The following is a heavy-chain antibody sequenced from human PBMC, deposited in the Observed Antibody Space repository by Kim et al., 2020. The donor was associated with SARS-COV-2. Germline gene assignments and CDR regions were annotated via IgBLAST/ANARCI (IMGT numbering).Heavy chain of an antibody. V-gene: IGHV1-69*04. CDR2: VIPFLEIP. J-gene: IGHJ6*02. CDR3: ARDRPGNADNYYGMDV. Sequence: SVKVSCKASGGTLSSHSINWVRQAPGQGLEWMGRVIPFLEIPHYAQKFQGRVTITADKSTSTAYMELNSLRSEDSAVYYCARDRPGNADNYYGMDVWGQGTTVTVSS. CDR1: GGTLSSHS. D-gene: IGHD3-10*01.